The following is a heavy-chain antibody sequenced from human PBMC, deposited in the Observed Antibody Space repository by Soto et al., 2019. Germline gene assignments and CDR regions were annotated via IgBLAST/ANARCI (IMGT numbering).Heavy chain of an antibody. V-gene: IGHV3-74*01. J-gene: IGHJ4*02. CDR3: VRDSPGDY. CDR1: GFTFSNYW. CDR2: IDHDGPT. Sequence: EVQLVKSGGGLVQPGGSLRLSCAGSGFTFSNYWMHWVRQAPGKGLEWVSRIDHDGPTDYADSVRGRFTISRDNAENTLYLQMNSLRPEDTAVYHCVRDSPGDYWGQGTRVTVSS.